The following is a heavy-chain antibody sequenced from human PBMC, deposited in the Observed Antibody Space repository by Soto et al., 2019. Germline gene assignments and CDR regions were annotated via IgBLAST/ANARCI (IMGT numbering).Heavy chain of an antibody. J-gene: IGHJ5*02. CDR2: ISTYNGHT. Sequence: ASVKVSCKASGYTFTSYGINWVRQAPGQGLEWMGWISTYNGHTDYAQKLQGRVTMTTDTSTSTAYMELRSLRSDDTAVYYCARSQGWQQLVPWFDPWGQGTLVTVSS. CDR1: GYTFTSYG. D-gene: IGHD6-13*01. CDR3: ARSQGWQQLVPWFDP. V-gene: IGHV1-18*01.